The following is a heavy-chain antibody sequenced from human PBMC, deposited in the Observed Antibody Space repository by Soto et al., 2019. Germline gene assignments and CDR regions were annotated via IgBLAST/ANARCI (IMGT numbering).Heavy chain of an antibody. V-gene: IGHV3-23*01. Sequence: PGGSLRLSCAASGFTFSSYAMSWVRQAPGKGLEWVSAISGSGGSTYYADSVKGRFTISRDNSKNTLYLQMNGLRAEDTALYYCAKGAHIVVVPAAIDYWGQGTLVTVSS. CDR3: AKGAHIVVVPAAIDY. CDR2: ISGSGGST. J-gene: IGHJ4*02. CDR1: GFTFSSYA. D-gene: IGHD2-2*01.